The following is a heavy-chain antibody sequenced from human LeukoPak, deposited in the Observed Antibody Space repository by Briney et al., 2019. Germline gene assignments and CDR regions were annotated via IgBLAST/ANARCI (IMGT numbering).Heavy chain of an antibody. CDR2: MNTDGSST. CDR1: GFTFSAYW. V-gene: IGHV3-74*01. Sequence: GGSLRLSCAASGFTFSAYWMHWVRQPPGKGLVWFSRMNTDGSSTSYADSVKGRFTISRDNAKNTLYLQMNSLRADDTAVYYCAQSRYSSSWDFDSWGQGTLVTVSS. D-gene: IGHD6-13*01. J-gene: IGHJ4*02. CDR3: AQSRYSSSWDFDS.